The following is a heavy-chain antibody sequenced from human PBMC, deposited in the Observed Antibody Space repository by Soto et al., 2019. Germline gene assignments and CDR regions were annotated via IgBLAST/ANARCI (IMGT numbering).Heavy chain of an antibody. D-gene: IGHD6-13*01. J-gene: IGHJ6*02. V-gene: IGHV4-4*07. Sequence: SETLSLTCSVSGGSICTYYWRWMGQPAGKGLEWIGRIYRSGGTNFNPSLMSRVSMSVDTSKNQFSLKLGSVVAADTAVYYCARGAAAGVDYGMDAWGQGTTVTVSS. CDR3: ARGAAAGVDYGMDA. CDR1: GGSICTYY. CDR2: IYRSGGT.